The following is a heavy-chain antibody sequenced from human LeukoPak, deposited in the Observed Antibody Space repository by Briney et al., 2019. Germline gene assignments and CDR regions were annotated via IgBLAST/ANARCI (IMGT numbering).Heavy chain of an antibody. CDR3: ARVGGDY. Sequence: ASVKVSCKASGYTFTGYYMHWVRRAPGQGLEWMGWINPNSGNTGYAQKFQGRVTITRNTSISTAYMELSSLRSEDTAVYYCARVGGDYWGQGTLVTVSS. CDR2: INPNSGNT. V-gene: IGHV1-8*03. CDR1: GYTFTGYY. J-gene: IGHJ4*02.